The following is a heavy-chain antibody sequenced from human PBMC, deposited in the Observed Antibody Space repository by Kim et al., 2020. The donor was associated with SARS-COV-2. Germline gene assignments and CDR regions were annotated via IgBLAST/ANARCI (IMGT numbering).Heavy chain of an antibody. J-gene: IGHJ4*02. V-gene: IGHV4-34*01. CDR3: ARRLVGVTRRVDY. CDR2: INHSGST. CDR1: GGSFSGYY. D-gene: IGHD3-9*01. Sequence: ETMSLTCAVYGGSFSGYYWSWIRQPPGKGLEWIGEINHSGSTNSNPSLKSRVTISVDTSKYQFSLKLSSVTAADTAGYYCARRLVGVTRRVDYWCQGTLGTVSS.